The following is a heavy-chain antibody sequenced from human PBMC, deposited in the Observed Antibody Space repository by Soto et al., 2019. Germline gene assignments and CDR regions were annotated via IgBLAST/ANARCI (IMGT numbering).Heavy chain of an antibody. Sequence: PSETLSLTCTVSGGSISSYYWSWIRQPPGKGLEWIGYIYYSGSTNYNPSLKSRVTISVDTSKNQFSLKLSSVTAADTAVYYCAQGVRGAINWFDPWGQGTLVTVSS. D-gene: IGHD3-10*02. J-gene: IGHJ5*02. CDR2: IYYSGST. CDR1: GGSISSYY. CDR3: AQGVRGAINWFDP. V-gene: IGHV4-59*08.